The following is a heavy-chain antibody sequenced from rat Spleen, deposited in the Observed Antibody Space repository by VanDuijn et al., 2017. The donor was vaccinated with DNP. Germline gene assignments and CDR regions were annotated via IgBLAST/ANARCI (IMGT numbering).Heavy chain of an antibody. CDR1: GFIFGDYA. CDR2: IVYDGSST. CDR3: ATQDYSSFTPFAY. D-gene: IGHD1-2*01. J-gene: IGHJ3*01. V-gene: IGHV5-17*01. Sequence: EVQLVESGGRLVQPGKSLRISCVVSGFIFGDYAMAWVRRSPERGLEWVSMIVYDGSSTYYRDSVKGRFTISRDNAKSTLYLQMDTLMSEDTATYYCATQDYSSFTPFAYWGQGTLVTVSS.